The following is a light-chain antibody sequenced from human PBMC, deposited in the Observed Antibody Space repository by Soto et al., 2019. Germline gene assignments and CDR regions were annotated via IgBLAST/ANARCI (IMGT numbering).Light chain of an antibody. CDR3: QHYNNWPPTWT. CDR1: QSVSNN. J-gene: IGKJ1*01. CDR2: GAS. V-gene: IGKV3-15*01. Sequence: EIVMTQSPATLSVSPGESATLSCRASQSVSNNLTWYQQKPGQAPRLLIFGASTRATGFPARFSGSGSGTEFTLTISSLQSEDFAVSYCQHYNNWPPTWTFGQGTKVEIK.